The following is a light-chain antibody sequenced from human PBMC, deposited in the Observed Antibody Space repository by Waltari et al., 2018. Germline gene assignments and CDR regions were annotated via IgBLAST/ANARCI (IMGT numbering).Light chain of an antibody. Sequence: QSALTQPRSVSGSPGQSVTISCTGTSRDLGRYNYVCWYQQHPGKAPKLLIYDVTERPSGVPDRFSASKSGNTASLTISGLQAEDEADYYCCSNAGSYEVFGGGTKLTVL. CDR1: SRDLGRYNY. J-gene: IGLJ2*01. CDR2: DVT. CDR3: CSNAGSYEV. V-gene: IGLV2-11*01.